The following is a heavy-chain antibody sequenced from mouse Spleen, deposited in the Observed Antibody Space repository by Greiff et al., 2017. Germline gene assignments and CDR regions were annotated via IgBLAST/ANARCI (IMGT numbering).Heavy chain of an antibody. J-gene: IGHJ3*01. CDR3: ARGYYGSSPAWFDY. CDR1: GFTFSSYA. CDR2: ISSGGST. D-gene: IGHD1-1*01. Sequence: EVMLVQSGGGLVKPGGSLKLSCAASGFTFSSYAMSWVRQTPEKRLEWVASISSGGSTYYPDSVMGRFTISSDNARNILYLQMSSLRSEDTAMYYCARGYYGSSPAWFDYWGQGTLVTVSA. V-gene: IGHV5-6-5*01.